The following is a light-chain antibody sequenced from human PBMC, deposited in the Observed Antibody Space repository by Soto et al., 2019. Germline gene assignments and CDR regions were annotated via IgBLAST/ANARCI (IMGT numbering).Light chain of an antibody. J-gene: IGKJ5*01. V-gene: IGKV4-1*01. CDR2: WAS. CDR3: QQYDTTPIT. CDR1: QSVLYTSNNRSY. Sequence: DILMTQSPASLAVSLGERATINCKSSQSVLYTSNNRSYLAWYRQRPGQPPKLLLYWASTRASGVPDRFSGSGSGTDFTLTISSLQAEDVAVYYCQQYDTTPITFGQGTRLEIK.